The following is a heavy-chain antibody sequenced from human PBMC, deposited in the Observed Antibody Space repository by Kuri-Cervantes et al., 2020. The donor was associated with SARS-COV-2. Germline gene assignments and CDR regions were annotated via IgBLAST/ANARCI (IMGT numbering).Heavy chain of an antibody. CDR3: TRDGRQDIVVVPAAFD. V-gene: IGHV3-49*03. D-gene: IGHD2-2*01. CDR2: IRSKAYGGTT. CDR1: GFTFGDYA. Sequence: GALRLSCTASGFTFGDYAMSWFRQAPGKGLEWVGFIRSKAYGGTTEYAASVKGRFTISRDDSKSIAYLQMNSLKTEDTAVYYCTRDGRQDIVVVPAAFDWGQGTLGTGSS. J-gene: IGHJ4*02.